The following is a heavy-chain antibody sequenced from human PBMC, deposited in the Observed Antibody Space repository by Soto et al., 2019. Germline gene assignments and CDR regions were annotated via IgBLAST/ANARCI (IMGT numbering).Heavy chain of an antibody. D-gene: IGHD2-21*02. CDR2: IIPIFGTA. Sequence: SVKVSCKASGGTFSSYAISWVRQAPGQGLEWMGGIIPIFGTANYAQKFQGRVTVTADKSTSTAYMELSSLRSEDTAVYYCARGMLDYCGGDCYSIDYWGQGTLVTVSS. CDR3: ARGMLDYCGGDCYSIDY. V-gene: IGHV1-69*06. CDR1: GGTFSSYA. J-gene: IGHJ4*02.